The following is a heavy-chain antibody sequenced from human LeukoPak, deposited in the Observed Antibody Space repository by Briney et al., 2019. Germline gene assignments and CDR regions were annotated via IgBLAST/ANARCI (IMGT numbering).Heavy chain of an antibody. V-gene: IGHV5-51*01. J-gene: IGHJ3*02. D-gene: IGHD3-10*01. CDR3: ARRKYYYGSSDAFDI. CDR1: AYSFTSYW. CDR2: IYPGDSDT. Sequence: GESLKISCKGSAYSFTSYWIGWVRQMPGKGLEWMGIIYPGDSDTRYSPSFQGQVTISADKSISTAYLQWSSLKASDTAMYYCARRKYYYGSSDAFDIWGQGTMVTVSS.